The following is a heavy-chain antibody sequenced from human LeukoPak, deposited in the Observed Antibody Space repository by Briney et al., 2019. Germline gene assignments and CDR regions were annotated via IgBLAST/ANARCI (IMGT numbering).Heavy chain of an antibody. CDR2: ISSSGNTI. J-gene: IGHJ4*02. V-gene: IGHV3-48*03. CDR1: GFSFSDYE. D-gene: IGHD3-10*01. CDR3: ARVRGYYGSGDY. Sequence: GGSLRLSCASSGFSFSDYEMNWVRQAPGKGPEWVSYISSSGNTIYYADSVRGRFTISRDSAKSSLYLQMNSLRAEDTGVYYCARVRGYYGSGDYWGQGTLVTVSS.